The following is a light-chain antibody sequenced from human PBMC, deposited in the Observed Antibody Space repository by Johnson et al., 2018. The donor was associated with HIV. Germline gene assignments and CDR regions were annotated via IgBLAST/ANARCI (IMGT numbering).Light chain of an antibody. CDR2: ENN. CDR1: SSNIGSNY. V-gene: IGLV1-51*02. Sequence: SVLTQPPSVSAAPGREVTISCSGSSSNIGSNYVSWYQQLPGTAPKLLIYENNKRPPGIPDRFSGSKSGTSATLGITGLQTGDEADYYCGTWDSSLSAGVFGTGTTVIVL. CDR3: GTWDSSLSAGV. J-gene: IGLJ1*01.